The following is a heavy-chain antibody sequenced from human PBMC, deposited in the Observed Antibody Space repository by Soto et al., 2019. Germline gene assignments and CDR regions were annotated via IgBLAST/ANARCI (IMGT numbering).Heavy chain of an antibody. Sequence: GGSLRLSCAASGFTFSSYAMNWVRQAPGKGLEWVALISYDGSNKYYADSVRGRFTISRDSSTNTLFLQMNSLRAADTAVYYCGRCTSTSCHLGSDYWGQGTLVTASS. CDR1: GFTFSSYA. J-gene: IGHJ4*02. V-gene: IGHV3-30-3*01. CDR3: GRCTSTSCHLGSDY. CDR2: ISYDGSNK. D-gene: IGHD2-2*01.